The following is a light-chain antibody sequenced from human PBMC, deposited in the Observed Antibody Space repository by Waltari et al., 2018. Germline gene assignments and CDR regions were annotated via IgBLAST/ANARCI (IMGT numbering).Light chain of an antibody. CDR1: ELPRKY. Sequence: SYELTQTPPVSVSPGQTARITCSGHELPRKYAYWFPKKSGQAPRLGIYEATKRPSGIPERFSGSSSGTVATLTITGAQVDDEADYYCYSSDSTGLRVFGGGTTVVVL. CDR2: EAT. V-gene: IGLV3-10*01. CDR3: YSSDSTGLRV. J-gene: IGLJ1*01.